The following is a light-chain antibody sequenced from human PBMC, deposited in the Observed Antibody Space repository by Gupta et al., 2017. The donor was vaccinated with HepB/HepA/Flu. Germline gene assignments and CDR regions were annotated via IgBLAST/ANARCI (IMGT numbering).Light chain of an antibody. J-gene: IGKJ4*01. V-gene: IGKV3-20*01. CDR1: QCIGGNS. CDR3: QQYGSSPLT. CDR2: GAS. Sequence: EIVLTQSPGTLSLYPGERATLSCRASQCIGGNSIAWYQQSPGLPPGLGIYGASNSANGFPEKFNGTGSGTDFALTISRLEPEDFAVYYCQQYGSSPLTFGGGTTIEIK.